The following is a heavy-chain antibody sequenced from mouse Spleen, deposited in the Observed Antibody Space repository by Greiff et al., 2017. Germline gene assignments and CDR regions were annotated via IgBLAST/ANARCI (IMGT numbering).Heavy chain of an antibody. V-gene: IGHV1-82*01. CDR2: IYPGDGDT. D-gene: IGHD3-3*01. J-gene: IGHJ3*01. CDR3: AEGGTGFAY. Sequence: QVQLQQSGPELVKPGASVKISCKASGYAFSSSWMNWVKQRPGKGLEWIGRIYPGDGDTNYNGKFKGKATLTADKSSSTAYMQLSSLTSEDSAVYFCAEGGTGFAYWGQGTLVTVSA. CDR1: GYAFSSSW.